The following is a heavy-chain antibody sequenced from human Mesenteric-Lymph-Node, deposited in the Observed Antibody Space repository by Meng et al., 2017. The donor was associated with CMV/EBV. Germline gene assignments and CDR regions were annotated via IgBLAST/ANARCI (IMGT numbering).Heavy chain of an antibody. CDR2: IYYSGGT. Sequence: SETLSLTCTVSGGSINSGYYYWGWIRQPPGKGLEWIGSIYYSGGTYYNPSLKSRVTISVDTSKNQFSLKLSSVTAADTAVYYCARDSGDDYGDYGWFDPWGQGTLVTVSS. D-gene: IGHD4-17*01. V-gene: IGHV4-39*07. J-gene: IGHJ5*02. CDR3: ARDSGDDYGDYGWFDP. CDR1: GGSINSGYYY.